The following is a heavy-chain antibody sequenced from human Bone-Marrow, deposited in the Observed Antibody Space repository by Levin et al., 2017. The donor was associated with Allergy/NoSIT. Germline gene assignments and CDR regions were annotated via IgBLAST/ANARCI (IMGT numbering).Heavy chain of an antibody. CDR3: ARLFRTPDPHSLFVGDYSLDP. D-gene: IGHD2-21*01. CDR1: GASVSSASYY. Sequence: SETLSLTCTVSGASVSSASYYWAWIRLPPGKGLEWIGYIYYTGSTKYNPSLMSRLTLSMDMSQNLFSLTLTSVTAADTAVYYCARLFRTPDPHSLFVGDYSLDPWGQGTLVTVSS. J-gene: IGHJ5*02. V-gene: IGHV4-61*03. CDR2: IYYTGST.